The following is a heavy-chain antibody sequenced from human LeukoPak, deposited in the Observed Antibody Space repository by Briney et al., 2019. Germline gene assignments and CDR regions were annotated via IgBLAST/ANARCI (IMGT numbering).Heavy chain of an antibody. V-gene: IGHV1-69*13. D-gene: IGHD5-18*01. J-gene: IGHJ4*02. CDR2: IIPIFGTA. Sequence: SVKVSCKASGGTFSSYAISWVRQAPGQGLEWMGGIIPIFGTANYAQKFQGRVTITADESTSTAYMELSSLRSEDTAVYYCAGGGSDTAMAHDYWGQGTLVTVSS. CDR1: GGTFSSYA. CDR3: AGGGSDTAMAHDY.